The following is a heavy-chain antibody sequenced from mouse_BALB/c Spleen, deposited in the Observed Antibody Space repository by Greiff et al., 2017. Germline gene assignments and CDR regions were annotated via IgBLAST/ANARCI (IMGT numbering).Heavy chain of an antibody. D-gene: IGHD2-4*01. CDR1: GFSLTSYG. CDR2: IWSGGST. CDR3: ARNPYDYEMNYFDY. V-gene: IGHV2-2*02. Sequence: VKLMESGPGLVQPSQSLSITCTVSGFSLTSYGVHWVRQSPGKGLEWLGVIWSGGSTDYNAAFISRLSISKDNSKSQVFFKMNSLQANDTAIYYCARNPYDYEMNYFDYWGQGTTLTVSS. J-gene: IGHJ2*01.